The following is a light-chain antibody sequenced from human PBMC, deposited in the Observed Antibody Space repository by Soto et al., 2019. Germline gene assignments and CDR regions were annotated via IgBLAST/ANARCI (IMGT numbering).Light chain of an antibody. CDR2: GAS. CDR3: QQYGKLPIT. Sequence: EIVLSESPGTLSLSPGEGATLSGRSSQSVSSRYSVWAQQKPGQAPRLLIYGASTRAAGITDRFSGSGSGTDFTLTISSLEPEDFAVYYCQQYGKLPITFGQGTRLEIK. V-gene: IGKV3-20*01. CDR1: QSVSSRY. J-gene: IGKJ5*01.